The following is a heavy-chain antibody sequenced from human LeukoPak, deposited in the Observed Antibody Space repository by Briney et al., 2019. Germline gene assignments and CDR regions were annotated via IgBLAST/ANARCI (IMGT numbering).Heavy chain of an antibody. J-gene: IGHJ3*02. CDR1: GFTFSSYS. CDR3: AREYSGYDDDAFDI. D-gene: IGHD5-12*01. CDR2: ISSSSSFI. V-gene: IGHV3-21*01. Sequence: GGSLRLSCAASGFTFSSYSMNWVRQAPGKGLEWVSSISSSSSFIYYADSLKGRFTISRDNAKNSLYLQMNSLRAEDTAVYYCAREYSGYDDDAFDIWGQGTVVTVSS.